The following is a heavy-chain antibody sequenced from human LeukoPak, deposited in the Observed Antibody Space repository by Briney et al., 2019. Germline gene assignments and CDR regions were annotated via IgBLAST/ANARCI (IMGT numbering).Heavy chain of an antibody. CDR2: MNPNSGNT. CDR3: ARGYSVTTELRNDY. V-gene: IGHV1-8*01. CDR1: GYTFTSYD. D-gene: IGHD4-17*01. J-gene: IGHJ4*02. Sequence: ASVKVSCKASGYTFTSYDINWARQATGQGLEWMGWMNPNSGNTGYAQKFQGRVTMTRNTSISTAYMELSSLRSEDTAVYYCARGYSVTTELRNDYWGQGTLVTVSS.